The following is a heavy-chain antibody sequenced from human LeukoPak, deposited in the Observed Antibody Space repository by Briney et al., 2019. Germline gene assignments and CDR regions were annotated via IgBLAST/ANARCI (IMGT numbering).Heavy chain of an antibody. D-gene: IGHD3-22*01. CDR1: GFTFSDYG. Sequence: GGSLRLSCAASGFTFSDYGMHWVRQAPGKGLEWVALISYDGSNKDYADSVKGRFTISRDNSKNTLYLQMNSLRAEDTAVYYCAKAPYDSSGYYTPADRTAFDYWGQGTLVTVSS. CDR2: ISYDGSNK. J-gene: IGHJ4*02. CDR3: AKAPYDSSGYYTPADRTAFDY. V-gene: IGHV3-30*18.